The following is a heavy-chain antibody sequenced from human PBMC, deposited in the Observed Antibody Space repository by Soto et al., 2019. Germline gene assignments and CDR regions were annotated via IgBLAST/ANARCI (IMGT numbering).Heavy chain of an antibody. CDR3: AKTRPDYSNYVGRSYYFDY. CDR1: GFTFSSYG. CDR2: ISYDGSNK. J-gene: IGHJ4*02. V-gene: IGHV3-30*18. D-gene: IGHD4-4*01. Sequence: GGSLRLSCAASGFTFSSYGMHWVRQAPGKGLEWVAVISYDGSNKYYADSVKGRFTISRDNSKNTLYLQMNSLRAEDTAVYYCAKTRPDYSNYVGRSYYFDYWGQGTLVTVS.